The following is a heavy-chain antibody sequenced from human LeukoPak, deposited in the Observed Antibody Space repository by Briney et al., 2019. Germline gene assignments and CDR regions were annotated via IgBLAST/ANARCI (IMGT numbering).Heavy chain of an antibody. CDR3: ARSSDPTPFDY. CDR2: IIPIFGTA. D-gene: IGHD6-6*01. V-gene: IGHV1-69*01. Sequence: ASVQVSCQAPGGTFSSYAISWVRQAPGQGLEWMGGIIPIFGTANYAQKFQGRVTITADESTSTAYMELSSLRSEDTAVYYCARSSDPTPFDYWGQGTLVTVSS. J-gene: IGHJ4*02. CDR1: GGTFSSYA.